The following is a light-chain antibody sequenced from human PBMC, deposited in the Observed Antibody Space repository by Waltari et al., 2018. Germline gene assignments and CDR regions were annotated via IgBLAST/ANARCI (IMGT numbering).Light chain of an antibody. CDR1: QSVDSFS. CDR3: QQYGNSPWT. J-gene: IGKJ1*01. V-gene: IGKV3-20*01. Sequence: EIVLTQSPGTLSVSPGESATLSCRTSQSVDSFSISWYQQKPGQAPRLLIHDASRRATGIPDRFSGSGSGTDFTLTITGLEPEDFAVYYCQQYGNSPWTFAQGTKVEIK. CDR2: DAS.